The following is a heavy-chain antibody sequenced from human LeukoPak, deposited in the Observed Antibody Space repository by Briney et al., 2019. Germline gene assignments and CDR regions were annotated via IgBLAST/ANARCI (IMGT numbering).Heavy chain of an antibody. J-gene: IGHJ4*02. CDR1: GYTFTDYY. CDR2: VDPEDGKT. D-gene: IGHD6-19*01. CDR3: ASAVAGAIDY. Sequence: ATVKISCKTSGYTFTDYYIHWVQQAPGKGLEWMGRVDPEDGKTSFAGKFQGRVTINADTSADTAYMELRNLTSEDTAIYYSASAVAGAIDYWGQGTLVTVSS. V-gene: IGHV1-69-2*01.